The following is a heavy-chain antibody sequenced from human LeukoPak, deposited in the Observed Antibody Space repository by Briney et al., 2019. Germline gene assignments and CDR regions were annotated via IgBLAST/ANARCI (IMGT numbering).Heavy chain of an antibody. Sequence: GGSLRLSCAASGFTFSSYSMNWDRQAPGKGLEWVSSISSSSYIYYADSVKGRFTISRDNAKNSLYLQMNSLRAEDTAVYYCARDPRPHINVVGANGYWGQGTLVTVSS. D-gene: IGHD1-26*01. CDR2: ISSSSYI. CDR3: ARDPRPHINVVGANGY. J-gene: IGHJ4*02. CDR1: GFTFSSYS. V-gene: IGHV3-21*01.